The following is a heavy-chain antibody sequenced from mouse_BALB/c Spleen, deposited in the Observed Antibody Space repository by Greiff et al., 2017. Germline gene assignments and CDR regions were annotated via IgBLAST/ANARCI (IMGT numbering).Heavy chain of an antibody. CDR2: ISSGGST. V-gene: IGHV5-6-5*01. CDR3: ARGGRLTYFDY. J-gene: IGHJ2*01. Sequence: EVKLVESGGGLVKPGGSLKLSCAASGFTFSSYAMSWVRQTPEQRLEWVASISSGGSTYYPDSVKGRFTIARDNARNILYLQMSSLRSEDTAMYYCARGGRLTYFDYWGQGTTLTVSS. D-gene: IGHD3-2*02. CDR1: GFTFSSYA.